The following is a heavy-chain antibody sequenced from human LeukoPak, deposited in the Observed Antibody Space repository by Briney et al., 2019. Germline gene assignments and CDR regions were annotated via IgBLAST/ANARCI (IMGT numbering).Heavy chain of an antibody. CDR2: IIISGGST. Sequence: GGSLRLSCAASGFTFSSYAMSWVRQAPGKGLEWVSHIIISGGSTYYADSVKGRFTISRDNSKNTLYLHMNSLRAEDTAVYYCARARLGYCGGDCFTFDYWGQGTLVTVSS. V-gene: IGHV3-23*01. D-gene: IGHD2-21*02. J-gene: IGHJ4*02. CDR3: ARARLGYCGGDCFTFDY. CDR1: GFTFSSYA.